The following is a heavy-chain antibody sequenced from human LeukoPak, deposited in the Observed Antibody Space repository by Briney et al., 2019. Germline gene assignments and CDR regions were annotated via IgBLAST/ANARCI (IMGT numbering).Heavy chain of an antibody. CDR3: ARDHSGTYYIDALDI. Sequence: ASLKVSCKASGYTFTGYYIHWVRQAPGQGLEWMGWINPNSGGTNYTQKFQGRVTLTRDTSISSAYMELNRLRSDDTALYYCARDHSGTYYIDALDIWGQGTMVTVSS. CDR2: INPNSGGT. CDR1: GYTFTGYY. D-gene: IGHD3-10*01. V-gene: IGHV1-2*02. J-gene: IGHJ3*02.